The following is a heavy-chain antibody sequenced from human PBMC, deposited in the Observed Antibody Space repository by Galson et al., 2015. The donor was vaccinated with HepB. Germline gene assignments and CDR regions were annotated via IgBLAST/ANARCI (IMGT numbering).Heavy chain of an antibody. CDR2: INTDSGIT. V-gene: IGHV1-3*04. D-gene: IGHD3-16*02. CDR3: ARDIQGSWELSPPDY. CDR1: GYTFSDYA. J-gene: IGHJ4*02. Sequence: QSGAEVKKPGESLKISCKASGYTFSDYAVHWVRQAPGQRLEWMGWINTDSGITRYSRKFEGRVTITRDTSAKIAYMELSSLKSEDTAVYYCARDIQGSWELSPPDYWGQGTLVTVSS.